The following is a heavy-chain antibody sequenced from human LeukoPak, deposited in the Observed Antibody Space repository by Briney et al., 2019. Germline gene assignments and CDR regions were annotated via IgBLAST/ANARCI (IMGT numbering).Heavy chain of an antibody. CDR3: ARHHIAIFGVVINYGMDV. J-gene: IGHJ6*02. Sequence: GESLKISCKGSGYSFTTYWIAWVRQMPGKGLEWMGIIYPGDSDTRYSPSFQGQVTISADKSISTAYLQWSSLKASDTAMYYCARHHIAIFGVVINYGMDVWGQGTTVTVSS. CDR2: IYPGDSDT. CDR1: GYSFTTYW. V-gene: IGHV5-51*01. D-gene: IGHD3-3*01.